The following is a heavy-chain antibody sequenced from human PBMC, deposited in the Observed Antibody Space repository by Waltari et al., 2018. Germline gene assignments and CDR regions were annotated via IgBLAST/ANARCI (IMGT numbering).Heavy chain of an antibody. CDR2: INPNSGGT. V-gene: IGHV1-2*04. J-gene: IGHJ4*02. CDR3: ARRSCTGECYAPYVY. Sequence: QVQLVQSGAAVKKPGASVKVSCKASGYTFTGYYMHWVRQAPGQVLEWMGWINPNSGGTYYAQTFQGWVTMTRDTSTSTVYMELSSLKSDDTTMYYCARRSCTGECYAPYVYWGQGSLVTVSS. D-gene: IGHD2-8*02. CDR1: GYTFTGYY.